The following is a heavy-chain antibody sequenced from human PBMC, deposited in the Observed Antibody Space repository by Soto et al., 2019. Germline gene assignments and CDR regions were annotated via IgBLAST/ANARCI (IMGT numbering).Heavy chain of an antibody. D-gene: IGHD3-10*01. V-gene: IGHV3-30-3*01. CDR3: ARDMRHDYASGRLDY. CDR1: GFTFSDFP. J-gene: IGHJ4*02. Sequence: GSLRLSCVASGFTFSDFPLHWVRRAPGKGLEWVAVISYDGNDESYSDSVKGRFTISRDNSKTTVYLQMKSLRADDMAVYHCARDMRHDYASGRLDYLGQGALATVSS. CDR2: ISYDGNDE.